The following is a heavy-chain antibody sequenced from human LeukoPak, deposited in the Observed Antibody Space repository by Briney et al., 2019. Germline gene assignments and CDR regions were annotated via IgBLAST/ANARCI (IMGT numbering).Heavy chain of an antibody. CDR3: ASHSTLVGVIDY. V-gene: IGHV4-39*01. Sequence: ASETLSLSCTVTHVSISRGSYYWGWIRQSPGKGLEWIGSMYHSGSTHYNPSLKSRVTISVDPSKIRSAQKLSSVTAADTAAYYCASHSTLVGVIDYWGKGNLVSVSS. CDR2: MYHSGST. J-gene: IGHJ4*02. D-gene: IGHD1-26*01. CDR1: HVSISRGSYY.